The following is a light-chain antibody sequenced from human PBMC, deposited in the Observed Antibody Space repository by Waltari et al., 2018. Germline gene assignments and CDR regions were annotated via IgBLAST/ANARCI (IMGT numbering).Light chain of an antibody. CDR2: GAS. CDR3: QQYNNWPPCT. Sequence: EIALTQSPATLSVSPGVTVTLSCRASESVTTKLAWYQQQPGQAPSLLIYGASARATGIPSRFSGSGSGTDFTLTISSLQSEDFAAYYCQQYNNWPPCTFGQGTKVEIK. V-gene: IGKV3D-15*01. J-gene: IGKJ1*01. CDR1: ESVTTK.